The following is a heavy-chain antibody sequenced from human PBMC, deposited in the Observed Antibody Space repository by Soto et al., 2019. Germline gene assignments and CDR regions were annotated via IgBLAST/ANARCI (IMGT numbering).Heavy chain of an antibody. D-gene: IGHD1-26*01. CDR3: ARDPSDLWEPDQYFQH. J-gene: IGHJ1*01. Sequence: ERSLRLSCAASGFILTDYTVNWVRQAPGQGMECGSSISSTSRYINYADVVKGRFTISRDNAKNSLYLQMDSLRAEDTAVYYCARDPSDLWEPDQYFQHWGQGTRVTDSS. V-gene: IGHV3-21*01. CDR2: ISSTSRYI. CDR1: GFILTDYT.